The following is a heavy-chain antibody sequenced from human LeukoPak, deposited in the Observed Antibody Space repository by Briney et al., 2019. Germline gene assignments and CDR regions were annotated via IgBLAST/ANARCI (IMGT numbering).Heavy chain of an antibody. CDR1: GGSISSGGYF. J-gene: IGHJ4*02. D-gene: IGHD3-10*01. CDR2: IYYSGST. V-gene: IGHV4-31*03. Sequence: SETLSLTCTVSGGSISSGGYFWSWIRQHPGKGLEWIGYIYYSGSTYYNPSLKSRVTISVDTSKNQFSLKLSSVTAADTAVYYCARDKPYGSGSYIDYWGQGTLVTVSS. CDR3: ARDKPYGSGSYIDY.